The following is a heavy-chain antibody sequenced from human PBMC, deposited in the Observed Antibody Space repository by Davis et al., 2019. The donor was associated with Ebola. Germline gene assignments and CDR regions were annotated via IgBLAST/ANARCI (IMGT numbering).Heavy chain of an antibody. V-gene: IGHV3-23*01. CDR3: AKAPAITMIVVVID. CDR1: GFTFSSYA. Sequence: GESLKISCAASGFTFSSYAMSWVRQAPGKGLEWVSAISGSGGSTSYADSVKGRFTISRDNSKNTLYLQMNSLRAEDTAVYYCAKAPAITMIVVVIDWGQGTLVTVSS. CDR2: ISGSGGST. D-gene: IGHD3-22*01. J-gene: IGHJ4*02.